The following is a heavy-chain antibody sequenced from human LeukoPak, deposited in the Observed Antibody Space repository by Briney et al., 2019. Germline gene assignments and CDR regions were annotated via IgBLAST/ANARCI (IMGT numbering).Heavy chain of an antibody. Sequence: SETLSLTCAVYGGSFSGYYWSWIRQPPGKGLEWIGEINHSGSTNYNPSLKSRVTISVDTSKNQFSLKLSSVTAADTAVYYCARLFGARRGLVTTPNKTSFDYGGQGTLVTVTS. D-gene: IGHD3-16*01. CDR2: INHSGST. CDR3: ARLFGARRGLVTTPNKTSFDY. CDR1: GGSFSGYY. J-gene: IGHJ4*02. V-gene: IGHV4-34*01.